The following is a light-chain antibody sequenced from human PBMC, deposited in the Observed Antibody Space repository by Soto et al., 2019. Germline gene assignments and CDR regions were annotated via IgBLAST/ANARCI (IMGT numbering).Light chain of an antibody. Sequence: ETVMTQCLFPLSFAPWGRATLSCRASQSVASNLAWYQQQPGQAPRLLIYDASTRATGVPARFSGSGSGTEFTLSISSLQSEDSAVYYCQQYNNWPWTFGQGTKVYIK. CDR3: QQYNNWPWT. CDR2: DAS. CDR1: QSVASN. V-gene: IGKV3-15*01. J-gene: IGKJ1*01.